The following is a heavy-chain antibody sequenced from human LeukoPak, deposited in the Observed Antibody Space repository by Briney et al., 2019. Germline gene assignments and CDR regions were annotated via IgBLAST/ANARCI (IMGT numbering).Heavy chain of an antibody. CDR3: ATSYDILTGDDY. CDR2: INHSGST. J-gene: IGHJ4*02. Sequence: SETLSLTCAVYGGSFSDYYWSWIRQPPGKGLEWIGEINHSGSTNYNPSLKSRVTMSVDTSKNQFSLKLSSVTAADTAVYYCATSYDILTGDDYWGQGTLVTVSS. D-gene: IGHD3-9*01. V-gene: IGHV4-34*01. CDR1: GGSFSDYY.